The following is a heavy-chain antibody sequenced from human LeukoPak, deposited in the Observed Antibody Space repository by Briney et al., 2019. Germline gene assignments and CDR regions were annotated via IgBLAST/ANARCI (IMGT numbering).Heavy chain of an antibody. CDR3: ARVNIVSTFDY. CDR1: GGSFGGYY. J-gene: IGHJ4*02. D-gene: IGHD5-12*01. Sequence: SETLSLTCAVYGGSFGGYYWSWIRQPPGKGLEWIGEINHSGSSNYNPSLKSRVTISVDTSKNQFSLKLSSVTAADTAVYYCARVNIVSTFDYWGQGTLVTVSS. CDR2: INHSGSS. V-gene: IGHV4-34*01.